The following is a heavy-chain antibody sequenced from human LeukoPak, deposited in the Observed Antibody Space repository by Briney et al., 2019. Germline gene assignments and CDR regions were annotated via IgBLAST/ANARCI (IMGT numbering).Heavy chain of an antibody. Sequence: SETLSLTCADYGGSFSGYYWSWIRQPPGKGLEWIGEINHSGSTNYNPSLKSRVTISVDTSKNKFSLKLSSVTAADTAVYYCARAGRGYRAYYFDYWGQGTLVTDSS. CDR2: INHSGST. CDR3: ARAGRGYRAYYFDY. J-gene: IGHJ4*02. V-gene: IGHV4-34*01. CDR1: GGSFSGYY. D-gene: IGHD3-22*01.